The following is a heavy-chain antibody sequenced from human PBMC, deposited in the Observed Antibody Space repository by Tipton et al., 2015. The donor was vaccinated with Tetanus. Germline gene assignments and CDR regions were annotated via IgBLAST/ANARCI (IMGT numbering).Heavy chain of an antibody. CDR1: GFTFNGYG. D-gene: IGHD2-15*01. J-gene: IGHJ4*02. Sequence: SLRLSCAASGFTFNGYGIHWVRQAPGKGLEWLAASWYDGTDKYYADSVKGRFTISRDNSKNTLYLQMNSLRAGDTALYYCAREADCSGGSCFSGDFDNWGQGTQVTVSS. V-gene: IGHV3-33*01. CDR3: AREADCSGGSCFSGDFDN. CDR2: SWYDGTDK.